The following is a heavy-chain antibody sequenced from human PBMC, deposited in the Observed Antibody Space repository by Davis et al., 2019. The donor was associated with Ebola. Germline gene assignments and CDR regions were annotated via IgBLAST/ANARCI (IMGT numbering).Heavy chain of an antibody. J-gene: IGHJ5*02. Sequence: ASVKVSCKASGYTFTSYYMHWVRQAPGQGLEWMGIINPSGGSTSYAQKFEGRVTMTGDTSATTVYMEVTSLTSDDTAVYYCARDPTAYEYWTGYKDTWGQGTLVAVSS. CDR1: GYTFTSYY. CDR3: ARDPTAYEYWTGYKDT. CDR2: INPSGGST. V-gene: IGHV1-46*01. D-gene: IGHD3/OR15-3a*01.